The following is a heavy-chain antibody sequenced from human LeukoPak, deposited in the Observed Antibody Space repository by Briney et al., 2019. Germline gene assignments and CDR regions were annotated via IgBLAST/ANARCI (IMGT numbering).Heavy chain of an antibody. CDR1: GFSLNSYA. Sequence: GGSLRLSCVVSGFSLNSYAMSWVRQAPGKAPEWVSLVYSGGGIHYADFVQGRFIISRDINKNTLYLQMNNLKVEDTAVYHCVRHRAEGRPWVEFDPWGQGTGVTVSA. V-gene: IGHV3-66*02. CDR2: VYSGGGI. J-gene: IGHJ5*02. CDR3: VRHRAEGRPWVEFDP.